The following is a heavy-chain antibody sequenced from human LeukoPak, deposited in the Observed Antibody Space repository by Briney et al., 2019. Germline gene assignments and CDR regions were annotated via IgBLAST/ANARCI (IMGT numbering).Heavy chain of an antibody. J-gene: IGHJ5*02. CDR2: IYYTGST. CDR3: ARDGVDMVRGVIITSNWFDP. V-gene: IGHV4-59*12. D-gene: IGHD3-10*01. Sequence: SETLSLTCTVSGGSISRDYWSWIRQPPGKGLEWIGYIYYTGSTNYNPSLKSRVTISVDTSKNQFSLKLSSVTAADTAVYYCARDGVDMVRGVIITSNWFDPWGQGTLVTVSS. CDR1: GGSISRDY.